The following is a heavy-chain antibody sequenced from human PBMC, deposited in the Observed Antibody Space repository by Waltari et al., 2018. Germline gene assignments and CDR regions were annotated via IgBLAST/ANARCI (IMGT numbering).Heavy chain of an antibody. CDR2: IYHSGST. Sequence: QVQLQESGPGLVKPSETLSLTCAVSGYSISSGYYWGWTRQPPGKGLEWIGSIYHSGSTYYNPSLKSRVTISVDTSKNQFSLKLSSVTAADTAVYYCASRYKGYFDYWGQGTLVTVSS. J-gene: IGHJ4*02. CDR1: GYSISSGYY. V-gene: IGHV4-38-2*01. D-gene: IGHD1-20*01. CDR3: ASRYKGYFDY.